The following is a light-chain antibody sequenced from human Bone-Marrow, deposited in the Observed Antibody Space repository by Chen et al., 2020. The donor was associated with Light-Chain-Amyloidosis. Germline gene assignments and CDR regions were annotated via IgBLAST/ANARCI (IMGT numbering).Light chain of an antibody. Sequence: SYELTQPPSVSVSPGQTARITCSGDDLPTKYAYWYQQKPGQAPVLVIHRDTERPWGISDRFSGSSSGTKATLTISGVQAEDEADYHCQSADSSGTYEVIFGGGTKLTVL. CDR3: QSADSSGTYEVI. CDR2: RDT. CDR1: DLPTKY. J-gene: IGLJ2*01. V-gene: IGLV3-25*03.